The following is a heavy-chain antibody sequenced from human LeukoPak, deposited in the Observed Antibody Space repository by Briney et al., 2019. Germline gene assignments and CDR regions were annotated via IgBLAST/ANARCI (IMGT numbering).Heavy chain of an antibody. CDR3: ARWGPLAYCGGDCFTAPHYFDY. CDR1: GYTFTSYG. V-gene: IGHV1-18*01. D-gene: IGHD2-21*02. J-gene: IGHJ4*02. CDR2: IGAYNGNT. Sequence: ASVKVSCKASGYTFTSYGISWVRQAPGQGLEWMGWIGAYNGNTNYAQKLQGRVTMTTDTSTSTAYMELRSLRSDDTAVYYCARWGPLAYCGGDCFTAPHYFDYWGQGTLVTVSS.